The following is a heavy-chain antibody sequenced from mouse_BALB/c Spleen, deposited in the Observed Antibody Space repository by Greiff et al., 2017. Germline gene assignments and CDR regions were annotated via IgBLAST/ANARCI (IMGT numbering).Heavy chain of an antibody. V-gene: IGHV14-3*02. J-gene: IGHJ1*01. CDR2: IDPANGNT. D-gene: IGHD1-1*01. CDR3: ARNYGSSYWYFDV. Sequence: EVQLKESGAELVKPGASVKLSCTASGFNIKDTYMHWVKQRPEQGLEWIGRIDPANGNTKYDPKFQGKATITADTSSNTAYLQLSSLTSEDTAVYYCARNYGSSYWYFDVWGAGTPVTVSA. CDR1: GFNIKDTY.